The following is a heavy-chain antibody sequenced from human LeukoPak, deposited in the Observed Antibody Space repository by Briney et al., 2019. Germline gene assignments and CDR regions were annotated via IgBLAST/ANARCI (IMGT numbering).Heavy chain of an antibody. CDR1: GGSISSSNW. CDR2: IYHSGST. V-gene: IGHV4-4*02. CDR3: ARDYGGNSISYWYFDL. J-gene: IGHJ2*01. D-gene: IGHD4-23*01. Sequence: GTLSLTCAVSGGSISSSNWWSWVRQPPGKGLEWIGEIYHSGSTNYNPSLKSQVTISVDKSKNQFSLKLSSVTAADTAVYYCARDYGGNSISYWYFDLWGRGTLVTVSS.